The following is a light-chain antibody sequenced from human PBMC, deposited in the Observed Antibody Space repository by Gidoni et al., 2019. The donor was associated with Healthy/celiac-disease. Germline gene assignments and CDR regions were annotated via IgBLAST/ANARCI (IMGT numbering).Light chain of an antibody. CDR3: QQYYSYPQA. CDR2: AAS. V-gene: IGKV1-8*01. Sequence: AIRMTPSPSSFSASTGDRVTITCRASQGISSYLAWYQQKPGKAPKLLIYAASTLQSGVPSRFSGSGSGTDFTLTISCLQSEDFATYYCQQYYSYPQAFGQRTKVEIK. CDR1: QGISSY. J-gene: IGKJ1*01.